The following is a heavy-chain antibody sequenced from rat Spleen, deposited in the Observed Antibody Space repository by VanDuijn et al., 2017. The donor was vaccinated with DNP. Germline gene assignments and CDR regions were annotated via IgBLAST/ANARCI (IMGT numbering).Heavy chain of an antibody. D-gene: IGHD3-8*01. J-gene: IGHJ2*01. CDR1: GFTFSNYD. CDR2: ISNDGTDT. Sequence: EVQLVESGGGLVQPGRSLKLSCAASGFTFSNYDMAWVRQAPKKGLEWVGTISNDGTDTYYRDPVKGRFTISRDNAKSTLYLQMDSRRSEDTATYYCASNPHIRTAAPFDYWGQGVMVTVSS. V-gene: IGHV5-7*01. CDR3: ASNPHIRTAAPFDY.